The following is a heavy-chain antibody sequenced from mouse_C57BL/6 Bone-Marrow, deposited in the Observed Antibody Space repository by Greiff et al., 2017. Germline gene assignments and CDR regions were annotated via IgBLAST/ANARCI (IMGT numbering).Heavy chain of an antibody. J-gene: IGHJ1*03. D-gene: IGHD1-1*01. Sequence: EVKLVESEGGLVQPGSSMKLSCTASGFTFSDYYMAWVRQVPEKGLEWVANINFDGSSSYYLDSLKSRFILSRDNAKNILYLQMSSLKSEDTATYYCARDYYDIYIDVWGTGTTVTVSS. CDR2: INFDGSSS. CDR1: GFTFSDYY. CDR3: ARDYYDIYIDV. V-gene: IGHV5-16*01.